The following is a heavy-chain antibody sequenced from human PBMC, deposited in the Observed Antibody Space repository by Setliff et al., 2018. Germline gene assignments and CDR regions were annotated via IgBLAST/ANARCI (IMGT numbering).Heavy chain of an antibody. CDR2: IYTDGSN. D-gene: IGHD3-3*01. Sequence: PSETLSLTCTVSGGSLSSYNYCSCIRQPAGEGLEWMGEIYTDGSNNYNPSLKSRVAITVDKSKNQFSLQLSSVTAADTAVYYCARMSGFLYIDVWGKGTTVTVSS. CDR3: ARMSGFLYIDV. V-gene: IGHV4-61*09. J-gene: IGHJ6*03. CDR1: GGSLSSYNY.